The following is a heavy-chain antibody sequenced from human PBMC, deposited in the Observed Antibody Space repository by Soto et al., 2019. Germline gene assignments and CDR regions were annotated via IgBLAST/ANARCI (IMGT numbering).Heavy chain of an antibody. V-gene: IGHV3-30-3*01. CDR2: ISYDGSNK. D-gene: IGHD3-16*01. CDR3: ARALAY. J-gene: IGHJ4*02. CDR1: GFTFSSYA. Sequence: QVQLVESGGGVVQPRRSLRLSCAASGFTFSSYAMHWVRQAPGKGLEWVAVISYDGSNKYYADSVKGRFTISRDNSKNTLYLQMNSLRAEDTAVYYCARALAYWGQGTLVTVSS.